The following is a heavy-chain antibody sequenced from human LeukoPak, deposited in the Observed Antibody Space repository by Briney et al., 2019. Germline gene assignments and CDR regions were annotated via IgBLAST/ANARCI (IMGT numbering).Heavy chain of an antibody. CDR1: GSTFSSYW. J-gene: IGHJ5*02. Sequence: GGSLRLSCAASGSTFSSYWMSWVRQAPGKGLEWVANIKQDGSEKYYVDSVKGRFTISRDNAKNSLYLQMNSLRAEDTAVYYCARLSATPNWFDPWGQGTLVTVSS. V-gene: IGHV3-7*01. D-gene: IGHD1-26*01. CDR3: ARLSATPNWFDP. CDR2: IKQDGSEK.